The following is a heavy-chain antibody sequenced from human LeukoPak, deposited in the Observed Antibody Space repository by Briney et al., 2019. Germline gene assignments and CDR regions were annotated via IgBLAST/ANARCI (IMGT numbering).Heavy chain of an antibody. CDR1: GFTFTNYA. CDR2: ISANGGST. D-gene: IGHD2-15*01. Sequence: PGGSLRLSCAASGFTFTNYAMSWVRQAPGKWLEWVSVISANGGSTYYADSVKGRFTISRDTSKNTLYLQMNSLRAEDTAVYYCAKERCGGNSCYWDFDYWGQGTLVTVSS. CDR3: AKERCGGNSCYWDFDY. V-gene: IGHV3-23*01. J-gene: IGHJ4*02.